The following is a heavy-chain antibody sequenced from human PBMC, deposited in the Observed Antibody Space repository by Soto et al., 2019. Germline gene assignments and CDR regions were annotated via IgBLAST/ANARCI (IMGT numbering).Heavy chain of an antibody. CDR3: ASSSIYGMDV. Sequence: QVQLQESGPGLVKPSQTLSLTCSVSGGSISSGYYYWSWIRQPPGKGLAWIGNSYYSGNTYYNPSLKSRLIISIDTSKNQFSLQVGSVTAADTAVYYCASSSIYGMDVWGQGTTVTVSS. J-gene: IGHJ6*02. D-gene: IGHD3-9*01. CDR1: GGSISSGYYY. CDR2: SYYSGNT. V-gene: IGHV4-30-4*01.